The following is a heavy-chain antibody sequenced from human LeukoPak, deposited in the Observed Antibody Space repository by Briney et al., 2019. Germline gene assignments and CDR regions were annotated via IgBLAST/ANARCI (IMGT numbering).Heavy chain of an antibody. J-gene: IGHJ4*02. CDR1: GFTFSNYW. CDR2: IKQDGSEK. V-gene: IGHV3-7*01. CDR3: GRDLVDY. Sequence: GGSLRLSCAASGFTFSNYWMSWVRQAPGRGLEWVANIKQDGSEKYYANSVKGRFTISRDNAKNSLHLQMNSLRVEDTAVYYCGRDLVDYWGQGTRVTVSS.